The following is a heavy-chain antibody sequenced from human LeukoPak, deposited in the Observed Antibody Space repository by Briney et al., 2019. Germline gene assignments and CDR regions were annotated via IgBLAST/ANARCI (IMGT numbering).Heavy chain of an antibody. V-gene: IGHV3-48*03. Sequence: PGGSLRLSCAASGFSFSSYEINWVRQAPGKGLEWVSYISSSGSTIYYADSMKGRFTISRDNAKNSLYLQMNSLRAEDTAVYYCAELGITMIGGVWGKGTTVTISS. J-gene: IGHJ6*04. CDR3: AELGITMIGGV. CDR2: ISSSGSTI. D-gene: IGHD3-10*02. CDR1: GFSFSSYE.